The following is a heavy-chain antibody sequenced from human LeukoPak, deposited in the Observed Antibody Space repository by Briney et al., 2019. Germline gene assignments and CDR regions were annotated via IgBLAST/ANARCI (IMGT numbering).Heavy chain of an antibody. CDR2: IIPIFGIA. D-gene: IGHD5-18*01. J-gene: IGHJ4*02. CDR3: AGGSAGQLWELTIFDY. V-gene: IGHV1-69*04. Sequence: GASVKVSCKASGGTFSSYAISWVRQAPGQGLEWMGRIIPIFGIANYAQKFQGRVTITADKYTSKAYMELSSLRSEDTAVYYCAGGSAGQLWELTIFDYGRRGTLVTVSS. CDR1: GGTFSSYA.